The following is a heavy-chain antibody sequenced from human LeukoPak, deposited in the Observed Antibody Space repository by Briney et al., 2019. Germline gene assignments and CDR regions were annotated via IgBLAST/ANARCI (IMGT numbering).Heavy chain of an antibody. V-gene: IGHV1-2*02. D-gene: IGHD6-13*01. CDR3: ARDSSSWGNYGMDV. J-gene: IGHJ6*02. CDR2: INPNSGGK. Sequence: GCSVKVSCKASGGTFSSYAISWVRQAPGQGLEWMGWINPNSGGKNYAQKFQGRVTMTRDTSIRTAYMELSRLRSDDTAVYYCARDSSSWGNYGMDVWGQGTTVTVSS. CDR1: GGTFSSYA.